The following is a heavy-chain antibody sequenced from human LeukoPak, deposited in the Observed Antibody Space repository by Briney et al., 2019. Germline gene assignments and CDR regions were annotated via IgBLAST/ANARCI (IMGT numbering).Heavy chain of an antibody. V-gene: IGHV4-34*01. CDR1: GGSFSGYY. D-gene: IGHD2-15*01. CDR3: ARGSLDCSGGSCYPEYFQH. CDR2: INHSGST. Sequence: AETLSLTCAVYGGSFSGYYWSWIRQPPGKGLEWIGEINHSGSTNYNPSRKSRVTISVDTSKNQFSLKLSSVTAADTAVCYCARGSLDCSGGSCYPEYFQHWGQGTLVTVSS. J-gene: IGHJ1*01.